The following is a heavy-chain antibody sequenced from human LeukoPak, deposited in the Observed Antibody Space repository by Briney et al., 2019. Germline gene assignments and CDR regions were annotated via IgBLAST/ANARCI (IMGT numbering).Heavy chain of an antibody. CDR2: INPNSGGT. CDR3: AREGAGYCSGGSCYALGERGWFDP. V-gene: IGHV1-2*02. CDR1: GYTFTSYG. Sequence: ASVKVSCKASGYTFTSYGISWVRQAPGQGLEWMGWINPNSGGTNYAQKFQGRVTMTRDTSISTAYMELSRLRSDDTAVYYCAREGAGYCSGGSCYALGERGWFDPWGQGTLVTVSS. J-gene: IGHJ5*02. D-gene: IGHD2-15*01.